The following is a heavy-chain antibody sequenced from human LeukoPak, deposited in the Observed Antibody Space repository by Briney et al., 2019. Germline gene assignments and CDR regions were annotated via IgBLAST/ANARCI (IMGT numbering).Heavy chain of an antibody. CDR3: ARDLRPSTVTPFDY. Sequence: GGSLRLSCAASGFTFSSYGMHWVRQAPGKGLEWVAFIRYDGSNKYYADSVKGRFTISRDNAKNSLYLQMNSLRAEDTALYYCARDLRPSTVTPFDYWGQGTLVTVSS. CDR2: IRYDGSNK. V-gene: IGHV3-30*02. CDR1: GFTFSSYG. D-gene: IGHD4-17*01. J-gene: IGHJ4*02.